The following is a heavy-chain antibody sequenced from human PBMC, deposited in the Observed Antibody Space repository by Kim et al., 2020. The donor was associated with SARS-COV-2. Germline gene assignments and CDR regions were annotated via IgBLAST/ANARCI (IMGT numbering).Heavy chain of an antibody. CDR1: GGSLTNYY. V-gene: IGHV4-59*01. Sequence: SETLSLTCTVSGGSLTNYYWSWIRQPPGKGLECIGYIYYNGNTNYNPSLKSRVTISVDTSKNQFSVKLSSVTAADTAVYYCARGGWSVDYWGRGTLVTVSS. D-gene: IGHD6-19*01. CDR2: IYYNGNT. CDR3: ARGGWSVDY. J-gene: IGHJ4*02.